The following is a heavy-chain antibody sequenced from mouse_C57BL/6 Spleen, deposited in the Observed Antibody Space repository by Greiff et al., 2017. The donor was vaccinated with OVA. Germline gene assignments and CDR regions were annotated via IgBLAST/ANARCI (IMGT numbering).Heavy chain of an antibody. J-gene: IGHJ3*01. CDR1: GYTFTSYW. Sequence: VQLQQPGAELVKPGASVKMSCKASGYTFTSYWITWVKQRPGQGLEWIGDIYPGSGSTNYNEKFKSKATLTVDTSSSTAYMQLSSLTSEDSAVYYCAREDSSGYRTFAYWGQGTLVTVSA. CDR2: IYPGSGST. V-gene: IGHV1-55*01. D-gene: IGHD3-2*02. CDR3: AREDSSGYRTFAY.